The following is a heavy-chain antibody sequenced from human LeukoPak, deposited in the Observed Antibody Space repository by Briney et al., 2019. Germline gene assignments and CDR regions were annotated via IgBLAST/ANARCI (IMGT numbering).Heavy chain of an antibody. V-gene: IGHV1-69*04. CDR1: GGTFSSYA. J-gene: IGHJ3*02. D-gene: IGHD6-19*01. CDR2: IIPILGIA. Sequence: SVKVSCKASGGTFSSYAISWVRQAPGQGLEWMGMIIPILGIANYAQKFQGRVTITADKSTSTAYMELSSLRSEDTAVYYCARVLAVAPDAFDIWGQGTMVTVSS. CDR3: ARVLAVAPDAFDI.